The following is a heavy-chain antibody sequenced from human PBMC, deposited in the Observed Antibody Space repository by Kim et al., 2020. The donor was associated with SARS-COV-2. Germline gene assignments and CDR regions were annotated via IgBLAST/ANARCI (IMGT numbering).Heavy chain of an antibody. CDR2: ISYDGSKK. J-gene: IGHJ4*02. Sequence: GGSLRLSCAASGFTFSTYGMSWVRQAPGKGLEWVADISYDGSKKYYADSVKGRFTISRDNAKNTLYLQMNSLRIEDTAVYYCAKSFSGSYFGYEYWGQGTLVTVSS. V-gene: IGHV3-30*18. CDR1: GFTFSTYG. D-gene: IGHD1-26*01. CDR3: AKSFSGSYFGYEY.